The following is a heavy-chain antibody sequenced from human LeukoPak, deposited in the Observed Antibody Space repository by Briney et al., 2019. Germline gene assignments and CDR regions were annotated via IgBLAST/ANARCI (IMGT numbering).Heavy chain of an antibody. V-gene: IGHV3-64*01. CDR2: ISSNGGST. CDR3: ARSGYCNGGSCYVDY. CDR1: GFTLSSYA. Sequence: GGSLRLSCAASGFTLSSYAMHWVRQAPGKGLEYVSAISSNGGSTYYANSVRGRFTIFRDNSKNTLYLQMGSLRDEDMAVYYCARSGYCNGGSCYVDYWGQGALVTVS. D-gene: IGHD2-15*01. J-gene: IGHJ4*02.